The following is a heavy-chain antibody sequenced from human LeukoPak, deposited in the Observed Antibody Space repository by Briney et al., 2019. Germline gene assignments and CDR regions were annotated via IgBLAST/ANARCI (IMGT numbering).Heavy chain of an antibody. J-gene: IGHJ5*02. CDR3: ARVEIGGWYWLDP. V-gene: IGHV3-74*01. CDR2: INPDGSTT. D-gene: IGHD6-19*01. Sequence: GGSLRLSCEASGFTLSSYWMHWVRQAPGKGLVWVSRINPDGSTTSYADSVKGRFTISRDNARNTLYLQMNSLRVDDTAVYYCARVEIGGWYWLDPWGQGTLVTVSS. CDR1: GFTLSSYW.